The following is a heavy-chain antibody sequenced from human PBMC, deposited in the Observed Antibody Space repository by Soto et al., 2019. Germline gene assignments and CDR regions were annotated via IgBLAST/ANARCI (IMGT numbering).Heavy chain of an antibody. CDR2: IIPIFGTA. CDR3: ARDNRAYCGGDCSFQH. CDR1: GGTFSSYA. Sequence: GASVKVSCKASGGTFSSYAISWVRQAPGQGLEWMGGIIPIFGTANYAQKFQGRVTITADESTSTAYMELSSLRSEDTAVYYCARDNRAYCGGDCSFQHWGQGTLVTVSS. J-gene: IGHJ1*01. D-gene: IGHD2-21*02. V-gene: IGHV1-69*13.